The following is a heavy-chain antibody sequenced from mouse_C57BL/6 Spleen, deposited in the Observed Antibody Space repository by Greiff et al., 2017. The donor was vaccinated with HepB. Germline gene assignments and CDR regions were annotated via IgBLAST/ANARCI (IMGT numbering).Heavy chain of an antibody. CDR2: IRNKANGYTT. V-gene: IGHV7-3*01. J-gene: IGHJ3*01. CDR1: GFTFTDYY. CDR3: ARSDSFAY. Sequence: EVQVVESGGGLVQPGGSLSLSCAASGFTFTDYYMSWVRQPPGKALEWLGFIRNKANGYTTEYSASVKGRFTISRDKSQSILYLQMNALRAEDSATYYCARSDSFAYWGQGTLVTVSA.